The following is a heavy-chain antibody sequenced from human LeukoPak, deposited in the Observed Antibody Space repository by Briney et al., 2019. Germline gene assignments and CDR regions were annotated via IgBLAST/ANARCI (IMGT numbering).Heavy chain of an antibody. CDR3: ARGLLLYSYYMDV. CDR2: IIPSFPTA. V-gene: IGHV1-69*06. CDR1: GGTFSNYA. D-gene: IGHD2-15*01. J-gene: IGHJ6*03. Sequence: SVKVSCKASGGTFSNYAISWVRQAPGQGLEWMGRIIPSFPTAEYAQKFQDRVTITADKSTSTAYMELSSLRSEDTAVYYCARGLLLYSYYMDVWGKGTTVTDSS.